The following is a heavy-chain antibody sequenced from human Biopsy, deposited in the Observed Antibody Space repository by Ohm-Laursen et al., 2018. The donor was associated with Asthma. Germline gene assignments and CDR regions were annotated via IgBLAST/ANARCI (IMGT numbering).Heavy chain of an antibody. Sequence: SLRLSCAASGFTFRSYAMHWVRQAPGKGLEWVALVSSDGRNKYYADSVKGRFTISRDNSKDTLYLQVNSLRGDDTAVYYCARGKTWGRSYYFDYWGQGTLVTVSS. J-gene: IGHJ4*02. D-gene: IGHD6-6*01. CDR1: GFTFRSYA. CDR2: VSSDGRNK. CDR3: ARGKTWGRSYYFDY. V-gene: IGHV3-30-3*01.